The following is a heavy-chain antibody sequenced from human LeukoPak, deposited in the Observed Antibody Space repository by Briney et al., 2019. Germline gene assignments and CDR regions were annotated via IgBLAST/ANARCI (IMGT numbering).Heavy chain of an antibody. J-gene: IGHJ4*02. V-gene: IGHV3-7*05. CDR2: IKQDGSEK. Sequence: PGGSLRLSCSASGFAFSTHWMNWVRQAPGRGLEWVANIKQDGSEKYYLDSVKGRFTISRDNAKNSLYLQMTSLRADDTAVYYCARDWGGGSRATYWGQGTLDSVSS. CDR1: GFAFSTHW. CDR3: ARDWGGGSRATY. D-gene: IGHD2-15*01.